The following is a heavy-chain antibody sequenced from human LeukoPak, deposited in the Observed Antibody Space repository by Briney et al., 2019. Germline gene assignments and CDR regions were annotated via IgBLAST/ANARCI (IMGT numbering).Heavy chain of an antibody. CDR2: IYYSGST. V-gene: IGHV4-39*07. J-gene: IGHJ4*02. D-gene: IGHD5-24*01. Sequence: SSETLSLTCTVSGGSISSSSYYWGWIRQPPGKGLEWIGSIYYSGSTYYNPSPKSRVTISVDTSKNQFSLKLNSVTAADTAVYYCARGRDGYNFLNRGEYYYFDYWGQGTLVTVSS. CDR1: GGSISSSSYY. CDR3: ARGRDGYNFLNRGEYYYFDY.